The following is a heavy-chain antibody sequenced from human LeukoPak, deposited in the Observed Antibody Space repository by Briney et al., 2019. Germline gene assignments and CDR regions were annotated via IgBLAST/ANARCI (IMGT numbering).Heavy chain of an antibody. D-gene: IGHD3-10*01. V-gene: IGHV4-30-4*01. CDR1: GVSISSGDYS. CDR2: VYHSGST. Sequence: SETLSLTCTVSGVSISSGDYSWSWIRQPPGKVLEWIGYVYHSGSTYYSPPLRNRVTLSVDTSKNQFSLKLSSVTAADTAVYYCARAHGSPSVRLFDSWGQGTLVTVSS. CDR3: ARAHGSPSVRLFDS. J-gene: IGHJ4*02.